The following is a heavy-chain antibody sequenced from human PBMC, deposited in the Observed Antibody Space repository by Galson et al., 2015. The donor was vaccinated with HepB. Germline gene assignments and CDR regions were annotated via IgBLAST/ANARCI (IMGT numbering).Heavy chain of an antibody. CDR1: GGTFINYA. J-gene: IGHJ4*02. Sequence: SVKVSCKASGGTFINYAIDWLRQAPGKGLEWMGGITPIFGTGNGAEKFRGRVTITADKSTNTAYMELSNLRSEDTAVYYCARGYDSGSHYYHYWGQGTLVIVSS. D-gene: IGHD3-10*01. CDR3: ARGYDSGSHYYHY. V-gene: IGHV1-69*06. CDR2: ITPIFGTG.